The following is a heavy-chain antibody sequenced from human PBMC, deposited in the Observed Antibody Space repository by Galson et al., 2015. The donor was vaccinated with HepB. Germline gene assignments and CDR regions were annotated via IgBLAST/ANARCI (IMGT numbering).Heavy chain of an antibody. J-gene: IGHJ6*02. CDR3: ATAHQRAAPGYYGMDV. D-gene: IGHD2-2*01. Sequence: SVRVSCKASGGTFNTYAMSWVRQAPGQGLEWLGGIISIFGTPDYAQKFQGRVTITADESTRTVHMQFSSLRSEDTAVYYCATAHQRAAPGYYGMDVWGQETTVIVSS. CDR1: GGTFNTYA. V-gene: IGHV1-69*13. CDR2: IISIFGTP.